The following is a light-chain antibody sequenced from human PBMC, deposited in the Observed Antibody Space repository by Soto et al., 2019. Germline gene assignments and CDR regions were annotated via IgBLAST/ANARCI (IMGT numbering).Light chain of an antibody. CDR1: QSVSNDF. V-gene: IGKV3-20*01. CDR2: GAA. CDR3: QQYGSSPPRT. J-gene: IGKJ1*01. Sequence: EIVLTQSPGILSLSPGERATLSCRASQSVSNDFLAWYQQKPGQAPRLLIYGAATRATDVPDRFSSSGSGADFTLSISRLEPEDVAVYYCQQYGSSPPRTFGQGTKVDI.